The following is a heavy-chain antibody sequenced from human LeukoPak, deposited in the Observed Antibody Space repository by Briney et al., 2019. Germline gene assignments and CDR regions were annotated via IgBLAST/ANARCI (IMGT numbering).Heavy chain of an antibody. D-gene: IGHD3-10*01. CDR1: GGTFSSYA. Sequence: ASVKVSCKASGGTFSSYAISWVRQAPGQGLEWMGRIIPIFGIANYAQKFQGRVTITADKSTSTAYMELSSLRPEDTAVYYCARSCRGLWFGENCYYYGMDVWGQGTTVTVSS. J-gene: IGHJ6*02. CDR2: IIPIFGIA. V-gene: IGHV1-69*04. CDR3: ARSCRGLWFGENCYYYGMDV.